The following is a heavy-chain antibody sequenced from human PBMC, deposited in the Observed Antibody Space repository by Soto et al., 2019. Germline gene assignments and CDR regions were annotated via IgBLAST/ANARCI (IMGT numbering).Heavy chain of an antibody. D-gene: IGHD3-3*01. Sequence: GASVEVSCTVSVYTLAELSMHWVRQAPGKGLEWMGGFDPEDGETIYAQKFQGRVTMTEDTSTDTAYMELSSLRSEDTAVYYCATLSRFWSGYYDFDYWGQGTLVTVSS. CDR1: VYTLAELS. V-gene: IGHV1-24*01. CDR2: FDPEDGET. CDR3: ATLSRFWSGYYDFDY. J-gene: IGHJ4*02.